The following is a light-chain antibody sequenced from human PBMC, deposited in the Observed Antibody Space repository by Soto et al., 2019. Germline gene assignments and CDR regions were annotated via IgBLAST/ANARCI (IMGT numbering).Light chain of an antibody. V-gene: IGKV3-20*01. Sequence: EIRMAQSPVPLSLSPGETATLSFRASQSVSGAYLAWYQQKHGQAPRLFIYGASSRATGIPDRFSGSGYGTDFNLTISRLEPEDFAVYYCQQSHNSPPTFGQGTKVDIK. J-gene: IGKJ1*01. CDR1: QSVSGAY. CDR2: GAS. CDR3: QQSHNSPPT.